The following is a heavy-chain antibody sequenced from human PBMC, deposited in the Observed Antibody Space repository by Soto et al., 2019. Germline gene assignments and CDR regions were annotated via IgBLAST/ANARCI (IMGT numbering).Heavy chain of an antibody. J-gene: IGHJ4*02. CDR2: IIPIFGTA. D-gene: IGHD6-13*01. CDR1: GGTFSSYA. V-gene: IGHV1-69*13. CDR3: ARDRGIAAAGTTTYDY. Sequence: SVKVSCKASGGTFSSYAISWVRQAPGQGLEWMGGIIPIFGTANYAQKFQGRVTITADESTSTAYMELSSLRSEDTAVYYCARDRGIAAAGTTTYDYWGQGTLVTVSS.